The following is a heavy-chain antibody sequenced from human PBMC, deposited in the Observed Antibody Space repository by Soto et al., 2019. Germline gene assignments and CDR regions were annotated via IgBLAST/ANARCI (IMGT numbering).Heavy chain of an antibody. J-gene: IGHJ4*02. D-gene: IGHD3-22*01. CDR1: GGTISSYA. V-gene: IGHV1-69*13. Sequence: ASVKVSLTASGGTISSYAISWVRQAPGQGLEWMGGIIPIFGTANYAQKFQGRVTITADESTSTAYMELSSLRSEDTAVYYCARRWLFKYYFDYWGQGTPVTVSS. CDR2: IIPIFGTA. CDR3: ARRWLFKYYFDY.